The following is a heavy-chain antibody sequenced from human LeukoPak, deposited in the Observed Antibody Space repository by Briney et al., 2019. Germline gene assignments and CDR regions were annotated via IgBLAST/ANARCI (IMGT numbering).Heavy chain of an antibody. CDR3: STTYYYDSSEGY. CDR1: GLTLSNVW. J-gene: IGHJ4*02. CDR2: ITPSGTT. D-gene: IGHD3-22*01. Sequence: GGSLRLSCAVSGLTLSNVWMNWVRQAPGRGLEWVGRITPSGTTDFAAPVKGRFTISRDVSKNTLYLQMNSLKTEDTAVYYCSTTYYYDSSEGYWGQGTLVTVSS. V-gene: IGHV3-15*07.